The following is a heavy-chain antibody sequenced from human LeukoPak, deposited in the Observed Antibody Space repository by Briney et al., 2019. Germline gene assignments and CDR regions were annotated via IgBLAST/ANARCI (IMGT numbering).Heavy chain of an antibody. CDR3: ARDGVRDGLYFDY. V-gene: IGHV3-7*01. J-gene: IGHJ4*02. CDR1: GFIFSSYW. D-gene: IGHD5-24*01. CDR2: INQDGSQK. Sequence: GGSLRLSCAASGFIFSSYWMTWVRQAPGKGLEWVANINQDGSQKYYVDSVKGRFTISKDNAQNSLYLQMNSLRAEDTAVYYCARDGVRDGLYFDYWGQGTLVTVSS.